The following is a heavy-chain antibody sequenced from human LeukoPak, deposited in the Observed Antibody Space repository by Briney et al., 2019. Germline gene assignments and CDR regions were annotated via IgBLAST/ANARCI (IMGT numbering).Heavy chain of an antibody. Sequence: SQTLSLTCAVSDGSISSGGYSWSWIRQPPGKGLEWIGYIYHSGSTYYNPSLKSRVTISVDRSKNQFSLKLSSVTAADTAVYYCAGDGDYGYFDLWGRGTLVTVSS. D-gene: IGHD4-17*01. J-gene: IGHJ2*01. CDR2: IYHSGST. CDR1: DGSISSGGYS. V-gene: IGHV4-30-2*01. CDR3: AGDGDYGYFDL.